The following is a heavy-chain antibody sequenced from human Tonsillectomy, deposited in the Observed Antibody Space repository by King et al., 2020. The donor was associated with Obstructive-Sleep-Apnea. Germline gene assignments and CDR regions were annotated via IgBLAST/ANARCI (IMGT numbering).Heavy chain of an antibody. Sequence: VQLQQWGAGLLKPSETLSLTCAVYGGSFSGYYWSWIRQPPGKGLEWIGEINHSGSTNYNPSLKSRVTISVDTSKNQFSLKLSSVTAADTAVYYCARVLAVASVDYWGQGTLVTVSS. CDR2: INHSGST. V-gene: IGHV4-34*01. D-gene: IGHD6-19*01. CDR1: GGSFSGYY. J-gene: IGHJ4*02. CDR3: ARVLAVASVDY.